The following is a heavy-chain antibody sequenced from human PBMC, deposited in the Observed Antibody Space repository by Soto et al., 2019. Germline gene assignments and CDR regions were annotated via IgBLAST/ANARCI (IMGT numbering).Heavy chain of an antibody. J-gene: IGHJ4*02. CDR2: INPSGGST. D-gene: IGHD2-2*01. CDR1: GYTFTSYY. V-gene: IGHV1-46*03. CDR3: ARDPVVVVPAAIHRFYY. Sequence: ASVKVSCKASGYTFTSYYMHWVRQAPGQGLEWMGIINPSGGSTSYAQKFQGRGTMTRDTSTSTVYMEMSSLRSEDTAVYYCARDPVVVVPAAIHRFYYWSQGTLVTVSS.